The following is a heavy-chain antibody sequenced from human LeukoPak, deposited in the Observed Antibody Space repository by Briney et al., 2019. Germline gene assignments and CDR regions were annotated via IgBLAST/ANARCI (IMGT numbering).Heavy chain of an antibody. CDR3: AREGLRYFDWLPKGVDY. CDR2: IKQDGSEK. D-gene: IGHD3-9*01. J-gene: IGHJ4*02. V-gene: IGHV3-7*03. CDR1: GFTFSSYW. Sequence: GGSLRLSCAASGFTFSSYWMSWVRQAPGKGLEWVANIKQDGSEKYYVDSVKGRFTISRDNAKNSLYLQMNSLRAEDTAVYYCAREGLRYFDWLPKGVDYWGQGTLVTVSS.